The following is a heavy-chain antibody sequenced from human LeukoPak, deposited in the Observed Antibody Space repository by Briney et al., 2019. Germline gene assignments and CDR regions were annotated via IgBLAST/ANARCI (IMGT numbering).Heavy chain of an antibody. Sequence: GASVKVSCKASGYTFTSYYMHWVRQAPGQGLEWMGIINPSGGSTSYAQKFQGRVTMTRDTSTSTVYMELSSLRSEDTAVYYCARGFTGGIHPGWFDPWGQGTLVTVSS. D-gene: IGHD5-18*01. J-gene: IGHJ5*02. CDR1: GYTFTSYY. V-gene: IGHV1-46*01. CDR2: INPSGGST. CDR3: ARGFTGGIHPGWFDP.